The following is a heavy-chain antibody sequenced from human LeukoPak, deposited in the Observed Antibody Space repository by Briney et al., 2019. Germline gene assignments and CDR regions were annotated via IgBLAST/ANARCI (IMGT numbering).Heavy chain of an antibody. V-gene: IGHV4-39*07. CDR3: ARGRRGNYFQDY. CDR2: IYYSGST. CDR1: GGSISSSSYY. J-gene: IGHJ4*02. Sequence: PSETLSLTCTVSGGSISSSSYYWGWIRQPPGKGLEWIGSIYYSGSTYYNPSLKSRVTISVDTSKNQFSLKLSSVTAADTAVYYCARGRRGNYFQDYWGQGTLVTVSS. D-gene: IGHD1-26*01.